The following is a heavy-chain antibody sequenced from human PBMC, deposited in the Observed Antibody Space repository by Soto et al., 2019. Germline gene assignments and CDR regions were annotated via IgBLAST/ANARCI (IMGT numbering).Heavy chain of an antibody. Sequence: EVQLVESGGGLVQPGVSLRLSCAASGFTFSTYSMNWVRQAPGKGLEWISYITKSSKTIYYADSVKGRFTISRDNAKNSLYLQMKSLRAEDTGVYYCTRDHGYGYGMDVWGQGTTVTVSS. J-gene: IGHJ6*02. CDR2: ITKSSKTI. D-gene: IGHD5-12*01. CDR3: TRDHGYGYGMDV. V-gene: IGHV3-48*01. CDR1: GFTFSTYS.